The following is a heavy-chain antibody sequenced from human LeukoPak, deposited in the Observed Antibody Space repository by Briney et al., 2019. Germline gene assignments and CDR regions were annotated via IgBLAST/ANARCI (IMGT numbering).Heavy chain of an antibody. CDR3: AKTIGTAMVPEGFNY. CDR2: ISGSGGST. V-gene: IGHV3-23*01. J-gene: IGHJ4*02. Sequence: GGPLRLSCAASGFTFTSYAMSWRRQAPGKGQEWVSVISGSGGSTYYADSVKVLVTISRDNSKNTLYLQMNSLRDEDTAVYYCAKTIGTAMVPEGFNYWGKGALVTVSS. CDR1: GFTFTSYA. D-gene: IGHD5-18*01.